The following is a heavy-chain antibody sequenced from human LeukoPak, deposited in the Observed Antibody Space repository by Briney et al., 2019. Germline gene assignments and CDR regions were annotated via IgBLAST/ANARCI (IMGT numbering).Heavy chain of an antibody. CDR3: AKAGLRGYSYGSRFDY. D-gene: IGHD5-18*01. CDR1: GFTFDDYA. CDR2: ISWNSGSI. Sequence: GGSLRPSCAASGFTFDDYAMHWVRQAPGKGLEWVSGISWNSGSIGYADSVKGRFTISRDNAKNSLYLQMNSLRAEDTALYYCAKAGLRGYSYGSRFDYWGQGTLVTVSS. J-gene: IGHJ4*02. V-gene: IGHV3-9*01.